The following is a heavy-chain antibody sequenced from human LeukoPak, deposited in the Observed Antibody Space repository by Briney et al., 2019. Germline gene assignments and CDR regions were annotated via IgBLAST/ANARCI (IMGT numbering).Heavy chain of an antibody. CDR1: GGSISSSSYY. J-gene: IGHJ6*03. Sequence: SETLSLTCTVSGGSISSSSYYWGWIRQPPGKGLEWIGSIYYSGSTYYNPSLKSRVTISVDTSKNQFSLKLSSVTAADTAVYYCARVSSGWDYYYYYYMDVWGKGTTVTVSS. D-gene: IGHD6-19*01. CDR3: ARVSSGWDYYYYYYMDV. V-gene: IGHV4-39*07. CDR2: IYYSGST.